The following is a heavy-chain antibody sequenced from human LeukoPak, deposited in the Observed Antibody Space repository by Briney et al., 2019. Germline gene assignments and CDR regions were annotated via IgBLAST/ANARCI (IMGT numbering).Heavy chain of an antibody. CDR1: GGSITSTYW. CDR2: IYRSGST. CDR3: ARVALYDTSAHNYFDY. J-gene: IGHJ4*02. Sequence: PSETLSLTCAVSGGSITSTYWWSWVRQPPGKGLDWIGEIYRSGSTNYNPSLKSRVTISLDKYKNQFSLKLSSVTAADTAMYYCARVALYDTSAHNYFDYWGQGTLVTVSS. D-gene: IGHD3-22*01. V-gene: IGHV4-4*02.